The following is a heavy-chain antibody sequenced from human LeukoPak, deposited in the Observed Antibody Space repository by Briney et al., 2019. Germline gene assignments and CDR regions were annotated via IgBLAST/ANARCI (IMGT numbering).Heavy chain of an antibody. CDR1: GYVFGAYG. J-gene: IGHJ5*02. CDR2: IAPYEGDT. CDR3: ARGEGQASFDP. Sequence: GASVKVSCKVSGYVFGAYGLSWVRQAPDQGLEWLGWIAPYEGDTQHTPKLQDRITLTADTATTTVYMELRSLRSEDTAVYYCARGEGQASFDPWGQGTLVTVSS. V-gene: IGHV1-18*01.